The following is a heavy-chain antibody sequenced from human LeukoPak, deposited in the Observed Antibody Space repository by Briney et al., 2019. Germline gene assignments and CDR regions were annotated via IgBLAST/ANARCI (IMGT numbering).Heavy chain of an antibody. D-gene: IGHD5-18*01. CDR3: ARHRGYTYGDY. V-gene: IGHV4-34*01. Sequence: PSETLSLTCAVYGGSFSGYYWSRIRQPPGKGLEWIGEVTHTGTTNYNPSLKSRVTISVGTSKNQFSLKLNSVTAADTAVYYCARHRGYTYGDYWGQGTLVTVSS. CDR1: GGSFSGYY. J-gene: IGHJ4*02. CDR2: VTHTGTT.